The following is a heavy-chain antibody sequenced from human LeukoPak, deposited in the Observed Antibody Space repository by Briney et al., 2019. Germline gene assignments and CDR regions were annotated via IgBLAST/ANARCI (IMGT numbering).Heavy chain of an antibody. J-gene: IGHJ4*02. D-gene: IGHD3-10*01. CDR2: IYYSGST. Sequence: SETLSLTCTVSGGSINNYYWSWIRQPPGKGLEWIGYIYYSGSTNYNPSLKSRVTMSADTSKNQFPLKLSSVTAADTAVYYCASVSPIGGFDYWGQGTLVTVSS. V-gene: IGHV4-59*01. CDR3: ASVSPIGGFDY. CDR1: GGSINNYY.